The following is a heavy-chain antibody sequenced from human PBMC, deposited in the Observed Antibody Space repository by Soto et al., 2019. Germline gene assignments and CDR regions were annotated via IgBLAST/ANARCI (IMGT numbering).Heavy chain of an antibody. Sequence: GGSLRLSGAASGFTFSSYAISWVRQAPWKGLEWVSAISGSGVSTYYADSVKGRFTISRDNSKNTLYLQMNSLRAEDTAVYYCAKFQFGELEVGNFDYWGQGTLVTVSS. J-gene: IGHJ4*02. V-gene: IGHV3-23*01. CDR1: GFTFSSYA. CDR2: ISGSGVST. CDR3: AKFQFGELEVGNFDY. D-gene: IGHD3-10*01.